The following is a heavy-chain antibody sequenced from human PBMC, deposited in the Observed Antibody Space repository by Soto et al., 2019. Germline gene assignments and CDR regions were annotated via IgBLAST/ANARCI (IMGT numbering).Heavy chain of an antibody. D-gene: IGHD5-12*01. Sequence: SVKVSCKASGGTFSSYAISWVRQAPGQGLGWMGGIIPIFGTANYAQKFQGRVTITADESTSTAYMELSSLRAEDTAVYYCARDYYRFNSGYGFSMDVWGQGTTVTVSS. V-gene: IGHV1-69*13. J-gene: IGHJ6*02. CDR2: IIPIFGTA. CDR3: ARDYYRFNSGYGFSMDV. CDR1: GGTFSSYA.